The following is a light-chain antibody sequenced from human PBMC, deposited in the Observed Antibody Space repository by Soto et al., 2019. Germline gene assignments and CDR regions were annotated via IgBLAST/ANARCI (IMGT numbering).Light chain of an antibody. CDR3: QWYSGSQT. CDR2: GAS. V-gene: IGKV3-20*01. J-gene: IGKJ4*01. CDR1: QSVNSLY. Sequence: EIVLTQSPGTLSLSPGETATLSCRASQSVNSLYLAWYQQQPGQAPRLLIYGASSRATGTPDRVSGSWSGTDFTLTISRLEPEDFAVYYCQWYSGSQTFGGGTKVEIK.